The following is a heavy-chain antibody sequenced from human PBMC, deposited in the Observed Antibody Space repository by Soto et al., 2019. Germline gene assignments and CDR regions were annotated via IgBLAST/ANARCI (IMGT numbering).Heavy chain of an antibody. CDR3: AREGYCSSGSCALYSHEFFGMDV. CDR1: RYSFARYG. CDR2: ISTYNENT. D-gene: IGHD2-15*01. V-gene: IGHV1-18*01. Sequence: GASVKVSCKASRYSFARYGMSWVRQAPGQGLEWMGWISTYNENTKYAQKFQGRVTLTTDTSTSTAYMELRSLTSHDTAVYYCAREGYCSSGSCALYSHEFFGMDVWGQGTTVTVSS. J-gene: IGHJ6*02.